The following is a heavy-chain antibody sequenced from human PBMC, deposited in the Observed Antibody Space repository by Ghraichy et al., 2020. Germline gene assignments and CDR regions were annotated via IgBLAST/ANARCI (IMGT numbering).Heavy chain of an antibody. V-gene: IGHV4-38-2*01. D-gene: IGHD2/OR15-2a*01. Sequence: ESLNISCAVSGYSISSGYYWGWIRQPPGKGLEWIGSIYHSGSTYYNPSLKSRVTISVDTSKNQFSLKLSSVTAADTAVYYCARSSTFYYYYYMDVWGKGTTVTVSS. CDR1: GYSISSGYY. J-gene: IGHJ6*03. CDR3: ARSSTFYYYYYMDV. CDR2: IYHSGST.